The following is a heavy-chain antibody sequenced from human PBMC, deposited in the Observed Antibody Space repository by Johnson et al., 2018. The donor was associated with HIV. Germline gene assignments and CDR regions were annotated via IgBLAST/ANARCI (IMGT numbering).Heavy chain of an antibody. D-gene: IGHD6-13*01. Sequence: VQLVESGGGLVKPGGSLRLSCAASGFTFSNAWMSWVRQATGKGLESVSPIGPAADTYYPGSVKGRFTVSRDNSKNTLYLQMNSLRAEDTAVYYCARELGYSSSNDAFDIWVQGTMVTVSS. CDR1: GFTFSNAW. J-gene: IGHJ3*02. V-gene: IGHV3-13*01. CDR3: ARELGYSSSNDAFDI. CDR2: IGPAADT.